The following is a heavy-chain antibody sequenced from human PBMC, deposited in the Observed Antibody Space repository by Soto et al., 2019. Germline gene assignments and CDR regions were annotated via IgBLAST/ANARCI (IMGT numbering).Heavy chain of an antibody. CDR3: ARCSDTAMVNYYYTMDV. V-gene: IGHV1-69*13. CDR1: GGTFSSYP. Sequence: ASVKVSCKASGGTFSSYPISWVRLAPGQRLEWMGGIIPIFGTANYAQKFQGRVTITADESTSTAYMELSSLRSEDTAVYYRARCSDTAMVNYYYTMDVWAQGITLTVSS. CDR2: IIPIFGTA. D-gene: IGHD5-18*01. J-gene: IGHJ6*02.